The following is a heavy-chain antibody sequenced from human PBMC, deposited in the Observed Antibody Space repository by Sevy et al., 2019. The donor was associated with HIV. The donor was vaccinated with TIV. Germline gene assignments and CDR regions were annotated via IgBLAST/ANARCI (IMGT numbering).Heavy chain of an antibody. Sequence: SETLSLTCAVYGGSFSGYYWSWIHQPPGKGWEGMGEFIHSESTNYNRSLKSRVTISLDTSKNQFSLKLGSVTAADTAVYYCARGKVAARPIRAWFDPWGQGTLVTVSS. D-gene: IGHD6-6*01. CDR2: FIHSEST. CDR1: GGSFSGYY. J-gene: IGHJ5*02. CDR3: ARGKVAARPIRAWFDP. V-gene: IGHV4-34*01.